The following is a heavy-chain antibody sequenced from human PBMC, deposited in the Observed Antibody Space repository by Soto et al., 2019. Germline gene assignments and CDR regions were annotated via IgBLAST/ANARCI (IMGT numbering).Heavy chain of an antibody. CDR2: ISAYNGNT. CDR1: GYTFTSYG. CDR3: ARADDFWSGYQIDY. J-gene: IGHJ4*02. Sequence: ASVKVSCKASGYTFTSYGISWVRQAPGQGLEWMGWISAYNGNTNYAQKLQGRVTMTTDTSTSTAYKELRSLRSDDTAVYYCARADDFWSGYQIDYWGQGTLVTVSS. V-gene: IGHV1-18*01. D-gene: IGHD3-3*01.